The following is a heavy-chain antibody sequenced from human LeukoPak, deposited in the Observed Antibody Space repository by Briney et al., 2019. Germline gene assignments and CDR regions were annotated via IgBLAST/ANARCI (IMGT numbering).Heavy chain of an antibody. CDR3: VRGGSSWQSFDY. D-gene: IGHD6-13*01. V-gene: IGHV4-4*07. Sequence: PSETLSLTCTVAGGSISSYYWSWIRQPAGKGLEWIGRIYTSGGTNYNPSLKSRVTMSVDTSKNQFSLKLSSVTAADTAVYYCVRGGSSWQSFDYWGQGNLVTVSS. CDR1: GGSISSYY. J-gene: IGHJ4*02. CDR2: IYTSGGT.